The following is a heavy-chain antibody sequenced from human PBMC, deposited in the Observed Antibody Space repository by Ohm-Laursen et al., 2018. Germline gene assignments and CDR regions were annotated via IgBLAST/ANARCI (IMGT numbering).Heavy chain of an antibody. CDR3: ARVPYDILTGYLHFDY. D-gene: IGHD3-9*01. Sequence: ASVKVSCKASGYTFTSYGISWVRQAPGQGLEWMGWISAYNGNTNYAQKLQGRVTMTTDTSTSTAYMELRSLRSDDTAVYYCARVPYDILTGYLHFDYWGQGTLVTVSS. J-gene: IGHJ4*02. CDR2: ISAYNGNT. V-gene: IGHV1-18*01. CDR1: GYTFTSYG.